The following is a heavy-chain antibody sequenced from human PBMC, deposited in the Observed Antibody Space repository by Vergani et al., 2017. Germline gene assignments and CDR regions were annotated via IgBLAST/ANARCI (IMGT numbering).Heavy chain of an antibody. CDR1: GFSLTTGGAG. CDR3: VHRLGYFDWDGAFDV. CDR2: VYWNDDE. D-gene: IGHD3-9*01. Sequence: QITLRESGPTLVKPTQTLTLTCTFSGFSLTTGGAGVGWIRQPPGRALAWLAFVYWNDDERYRPSLKSRVTITKDTSKNEVILTMATMDPVDTATYYCVHRLGYFDWDGAFDVWGPGTMVTVSS. V-gene: IGHV2-5*01. J-gene: IGHJ3*01.